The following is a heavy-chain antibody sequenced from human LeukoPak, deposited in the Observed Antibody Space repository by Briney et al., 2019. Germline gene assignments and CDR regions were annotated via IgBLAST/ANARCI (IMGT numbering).Heavy chain of an antibody. J-gene: IGHJ4*02. Sequence: SETLSLTCTVSGDSISSYNHYWGWIRQPPGKGLEWLGSICYGGSTHDNPSLKSRVTISVDTSKNQFSLRVTSATAADTAVYYCARMMYGNGWNRYYFDYWGQGTLVTVSS. CDR1: GDSISSYNHY. CDR2: ICYGGST. V-gene: IGHV4-39*01. CDR3: ARMMYGNGWNRYYFDY. D-gene: IGHD6-19*01.